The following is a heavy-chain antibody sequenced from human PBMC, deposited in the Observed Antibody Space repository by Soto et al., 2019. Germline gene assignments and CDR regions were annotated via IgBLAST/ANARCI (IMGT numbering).Heavy chain of an antibody. V-gene: IGHV3-23*01. D-gene: IGHD3-3*01. CDR2: ISGSGGST. CDR3: AKDGRYYDFWSGYSFLPHQVDYMDV. J-gene: IGHJ6*03. CDR1: GFTFSSYA. Sequence: GVLKISCAASGFTFSSYAMSWVRQAPGKGLEWVSAISGSGGSTYYADSVKGRFTISRDNSKNTLYLQMNSLRAEDTAVYYCAKDGRYYDFWSGYSFLPHQVDYMDVWGKGTTVTVSS.